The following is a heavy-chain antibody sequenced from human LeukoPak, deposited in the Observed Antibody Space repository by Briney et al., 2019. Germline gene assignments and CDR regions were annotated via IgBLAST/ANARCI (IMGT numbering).Heavy chain of an antibody. CDR3: HLLSGYNWFDP. J-gene: IGHJ5*02. Sequence: GGALRLSCAASGFTFSSYGMHWVRQAPGKGLEWVAVISYDGSNKYYADSVKGRFTISRDNSKNTLYLQMNSLRAEDTAVYYCHLLSGYNWFDPWGQGTLVTVSS. CDR2: ISYDGSNK. CDR1: GFTFSSYG. D-gene: IGHD5-12*01. V-gene: IGHV3-30*03.